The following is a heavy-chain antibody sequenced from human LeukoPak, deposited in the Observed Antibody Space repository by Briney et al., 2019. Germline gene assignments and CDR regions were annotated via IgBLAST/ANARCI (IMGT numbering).Heavy chain of an antibody. V-gene: IGHV7-4-1*02. CDR1: GYTFTSYA. D-gene: IGHD2-2*01. CDR3: ARDSCSSTSCYSRGPFDWFDP. J-gene: IGHJ5*02. CDR2: INTNSGNP. Sequence: ASVKVSCKASGYTFTSYAMNWVRQAPGQGLEWTGWINTNSGNPTYAQGFTGRFVFSLDTSVSTAYLQISSLKAEDTAVYYCARDSCSSTSCYSRGPFDWFDPWGQGTLVTVSS.